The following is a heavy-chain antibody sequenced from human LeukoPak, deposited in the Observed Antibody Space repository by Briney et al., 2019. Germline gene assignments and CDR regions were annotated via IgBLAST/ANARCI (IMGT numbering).Heavy chain of an antibody. CDR1: GFNFYIYT. Sequence: GGSLRLSCAASGFNFYIYTLNWVRQAPGKGPEWVSSISGDSSEIFYRDSLKGRFTISRDNSKNTLYLQMNSLRAEDTAVYYCARVSHYYDSSGYYSPVFDYWGQGTLVTVSS. CDR3: ARVSHYYDSSGYYSPVFDY. V-gene: IGHV3-21*04. CDR2: ISGDSSEI. D-gene: IGHD3-22*01. J-gene: IGHJ4*02.